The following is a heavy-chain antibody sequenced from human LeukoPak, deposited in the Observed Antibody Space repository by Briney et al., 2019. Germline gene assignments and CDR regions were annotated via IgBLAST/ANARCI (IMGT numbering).Heavy chain of an antibody. CDR2: IKSKTAGGTT. J-gene: IGHJ4*02. D-gene: IGHD1-26*01. V-gene: IGHV3-15*01. Sequence: GGSLRLSCAASGFTFSNAWMTWVRQAPGKGLEWVGRIKSKTAGGTTDYAAPVKGRFTISRDDSKNTLCLQMNSLKTEDTAVYYCTTGESMVGTTIHVRWADWGQGTLVTVSS. CDR3: TTGESMVGTTIHVRWAD. CDR1: GFTFSNAW.